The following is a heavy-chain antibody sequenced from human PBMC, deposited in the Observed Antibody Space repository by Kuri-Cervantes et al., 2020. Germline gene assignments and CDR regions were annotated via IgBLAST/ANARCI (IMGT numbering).Heavy chain of an antibody. Sequence: GESLKISCAASGFTFSGYWMNWVRQTPGNGLVWVSFINGDGSNTMYADSVKGRFTISRDNAKNTLYLQMNSLRAEDTAVYYCAKEGGNYGDYGLSDYYGMDVWGQGTTVTVSS. D-gene: IGHD4-17*01. CDR1: GFTFSGYW. CDR2: INGDGSNT. J-gene: IGHJ6*02. V-gene: IGHV3-74*03. CDR3: AKEGGNYGDYGLSDYYGMDV.